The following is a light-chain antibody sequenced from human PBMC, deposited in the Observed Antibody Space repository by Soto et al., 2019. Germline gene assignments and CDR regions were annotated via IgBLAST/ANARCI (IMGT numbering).Light chain of an antibody. CDR1: RSVSSSY. V-gene: IGKV3-20*01. CDR2: GAS. J-gene: IGKJ2*01. CDR3: QHYGSSPPYT. Sequence: IGWTQSPDTLSLSPGERATLYCRASRSVSSSYLAWYQHKAGQAPRLRISGASNSATDIPDRFSGSESGTDFTLTISRLEPEDFAVYYCQHYGSSPPYTFGQGTKLEIK.